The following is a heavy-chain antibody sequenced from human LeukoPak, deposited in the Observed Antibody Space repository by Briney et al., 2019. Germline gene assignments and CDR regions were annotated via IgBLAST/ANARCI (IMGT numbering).Heavy chain of an antibody. J-gene: IGHJ4*02. CDR3: AKDLSSRSCSGGSCYSAGFDY. CDR2: ISYDGSNK. Sequence: GGSLRLSCTASGFTFSSYGMSWVRQAPGKGLEWVAVISYDGSNKYYADSVKGRFTISRDNSKNTLYLQMNSLRAEDTAVYYCAKDLSSRSCSGGSCYSAGFDYWGQGTLVTVSS. V-gene: IGHV3-30*18. D-gene: IGHD2-15*01. CDR1: GFTFSSYG.